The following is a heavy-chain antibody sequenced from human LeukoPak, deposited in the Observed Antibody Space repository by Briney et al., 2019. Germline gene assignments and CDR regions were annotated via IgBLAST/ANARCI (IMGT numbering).Heavy chain of an antibody. J-gene: IGHJ5*02. D-gene: IGHD2-2*01. V-gene: IGHV1-8*01. CDR3: ARVGLRIVVVPAAKYWFDP. Sequence: GASVKVSCKASGYTFTSYDINWVRQATGQGLEWMGWMNPNSGNTGYAQKFQGRVTTTRNASISTAYMELSSLRSEDTAVYYCARVGLRIVVVPAAKYWFDPWGQGTLVTVSS. CDR2: MNPNSGNT. CDR1: GYTFTSYD.